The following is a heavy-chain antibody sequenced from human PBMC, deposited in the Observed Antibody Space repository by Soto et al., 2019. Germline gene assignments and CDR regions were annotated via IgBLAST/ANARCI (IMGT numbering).Heavy chain of an antibody. CDR2: AYYSGST. Sequence: LTCTVSGKSVSTFYWCWIRQPPGKGLEWIGHAYYSGSTNYDPSLKSRVTISVDMSKNQVSLRLTSVTAADTAVYYCARGTDYTQIASYHYGMDVWGQGTSVTVSS. CDR3: ARGTDYTQIASYHYGMDV. V-gene: IGHV4-59*02. CDR1: GKSVSTFY. D-gene: IGHD4-4*01. J-gene: IGHJ6*02.